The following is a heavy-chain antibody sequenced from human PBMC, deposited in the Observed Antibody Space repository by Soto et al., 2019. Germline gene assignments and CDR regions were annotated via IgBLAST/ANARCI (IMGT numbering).Heavy chain of an antibody. Sequence: SETLSLTCAVYGGSFSGYYWSWIRQPPGKGLEWIGEINHSGSTNYNPSLKSRVTISVDTSKNQFSLKLSSVTAADTAVYYCARVRYSSSCFDYWGQGTLVTVSS. CDR1: GGSFSGYY. V-gene: IGHV4-34*01. J-gene: IGHJ4*02. CDR2: INHSGST. D-gene: IGHD6-13*01. CDR3: ARVRYSSSCFDY.